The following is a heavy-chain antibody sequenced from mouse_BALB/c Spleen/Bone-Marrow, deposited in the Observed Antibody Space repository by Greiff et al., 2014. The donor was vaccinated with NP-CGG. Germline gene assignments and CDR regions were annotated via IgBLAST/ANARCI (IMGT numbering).Heavy chain of an antibody. Sequence: VHVKQSGAELVKPGASVKLSCTASGFNIKDTYMHWVKQRPEQGLEWIGRIDPADGNTKYDPKFQGKATITADTSSSTAYLQLSSLTSEDTAVYYCAYGSSYDYFDYWGQGTTLTVSS. CDR2: IDPADGNT. D-gene: IGHD1-1*01. J-gene: IGHJ2*01. CDR3: AYGSSYDYFDY. CDR1: GFNIKDTY. V-gene: IGHV14-3*02.